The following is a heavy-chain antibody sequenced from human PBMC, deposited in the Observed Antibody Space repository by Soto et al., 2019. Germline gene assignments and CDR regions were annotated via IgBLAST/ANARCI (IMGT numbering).Heavy chain of an antibody. J-gene: IGHJ6*02. CDR3: ARDLGDFWSGWAKGYYYYGMDV. CDR2: ISSSSSYI. Sequence: PGGSLRLSCAASGFTFSSYSMNWVRQAPGKGLGWASSISSSSSYIYYADSVKGRFTISRDNAKNSLYLQMNSLRAEDTAVYYCARDLGDFWSGWAKGYYYYGMDVWGQGTTVTVSS. D-gene: IGHD3-3*01. V-gene: IGHV3-21*01. CDR1: GFTFSSYS.